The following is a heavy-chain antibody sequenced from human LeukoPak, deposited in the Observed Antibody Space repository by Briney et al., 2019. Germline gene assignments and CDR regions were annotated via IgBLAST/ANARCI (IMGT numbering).Heavy chain of an antibody. V-gene: IGHV3-53*01. J-gene: IGHJ6*02. D-gene: IGHD2-2*01. CDR1: GFTVSSNY. CDR3: ARISSMSRLYYYYGMDV. CDR2: IYSGGST. Sequence: GGSLRLSCAASGFTVSSNYMSWVRQAPGKGLEWVSVIYSGGSTYYADSVKGRFTISRDNSKNTLYLQMNSLTAEDTAVYYCARISSMSRLYYYYGMDVWGQGTTVTVSS.